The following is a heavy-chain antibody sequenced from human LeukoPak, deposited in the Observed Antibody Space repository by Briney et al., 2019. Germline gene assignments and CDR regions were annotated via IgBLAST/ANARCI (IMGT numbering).Heavy chain of an antibody. V-gene: IGHV4-31*03. J-gene: IGHJ6*02. CDR2: IYCSGST. CDR3: AREPYYGMDV. Sequence: LSFPCPVSGGSISSGGYYWSWIRQHPGKGLEWIGYIYCSGSTYYNPSLKSRVTRSVDTSKNQFSLKLSSVTAADTAVYYCAREPYYGMDVWGQGTTVTVSS. CDR1: GGSISSGGYY.